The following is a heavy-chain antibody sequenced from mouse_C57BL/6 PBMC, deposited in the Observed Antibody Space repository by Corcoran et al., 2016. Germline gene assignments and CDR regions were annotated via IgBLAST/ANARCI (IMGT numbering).Heavy chain of an antibody. J-gene: IGHJ1*03. Sequence: QVQLQQSGAELVKPGASVKISCKASGYAFSSYWMNWVKQRPGKGLEWIGQIYPGDGDTNYNGKFKGKATLTADKSSSTAYMQLSSLTSEDSAVYFCASPYYYGSSTYWYFDVWGTGTTVTVSS. V-gene: IGHV1-80*01. CDR2: IYPGDGDT. CDR1: GYAFSSYW. CDR3: ASPYYYGSSTYWYFDV. D-gene: IGHD1-1*01.